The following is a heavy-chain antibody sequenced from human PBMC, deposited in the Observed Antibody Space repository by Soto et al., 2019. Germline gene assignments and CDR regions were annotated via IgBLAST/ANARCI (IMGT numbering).Heavy chain of an antibody. J-gene: IGHJ4*02. CDR1: GFTFSSYG. D-gene: IGHD3-9*01. V-gene: IGHV3-33*08. CDR2: IWYDGSNK. Sequence: PGGSLRLSCAAPGFTFSSYGMHWVRQAPGKGLEWVAVIWYDGSNKYYADSVKGRFTISRDNSKNTLYLQMNSLRAEDTAVYYCARESDYDILTGYYYPHSFDYWGQGTLVTVSS. CDR3: ARESDYDILTGYYYPHSFDY.